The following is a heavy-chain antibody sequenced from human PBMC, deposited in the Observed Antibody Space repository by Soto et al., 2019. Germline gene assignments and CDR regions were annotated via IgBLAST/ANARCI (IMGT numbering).Heavy chain of an antibody. CDR1: GFPYSRYS. Sequence: EVQLVESGGGLDKPGVSLRLSCAAYGFPYSRYSMNWVRHAPGKGLEWVSSISSSSSYIYYADSVKGRFTISRDNAKNSLYLQMNSLRAEDTAVYYCARGVVPAARGWGQGTLVTVSS. V-gene: IGHV3-21*01. J-gene: IGHJ4*02. CDR2: ISSSSSYI. CDR3: ARGVVPAARG. D-gene: IGHD2-2*01.